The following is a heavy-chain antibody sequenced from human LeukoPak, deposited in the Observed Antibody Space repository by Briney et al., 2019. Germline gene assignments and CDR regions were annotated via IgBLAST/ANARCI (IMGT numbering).Heavy chain of an antibody. Sequence: GESLRISCKGSGYSFTSYWIGWVRQMPGKGLEWMGIIYPGDSDTRYSPSFQGQVTISADKSISTAYLQWSSLKASDTAMYYCARGGYSRRGYYYYYMDVWGKGTTVTVSS. CDR2: IYPGDSDT. CDR1: GYSFTSYW. D-gene: IGHD5-18*01. CDR3: ARGGYSRRGYYYYYMDV. V-gene: IGHV5-51*01. J-gene: IGHJ6*03.